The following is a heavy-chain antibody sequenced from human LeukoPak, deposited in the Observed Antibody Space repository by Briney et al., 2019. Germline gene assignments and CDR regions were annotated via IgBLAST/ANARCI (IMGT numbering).Heavy chain of an antibody. CDR1: GGTFSSYA. CDR3: AREGYYYDSSGYSYYFDY. CDR2: ISAYNGNT. J-gene: IGHJ4*02. D-gene: IGHD3-22*01. Sequence: ASVKVSCKASGGTFSSYAISWVRQAPGQGLEWMGWISAYNGNTNYAQKLQGRVTMTTDTSTSTAYMELRSLRSDDTAVYYCAREGYYYDSSGYSYYFDYWGQGTLVTVSS. V-gene: IGHV1-18*01.